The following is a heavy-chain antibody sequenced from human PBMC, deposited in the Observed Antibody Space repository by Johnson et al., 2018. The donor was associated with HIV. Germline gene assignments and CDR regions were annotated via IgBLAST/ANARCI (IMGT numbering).Heavy chain of an antibody. CDR3: ASLIVVGDAFDI. D-gene: IGHD3-22*01. CDR2: VSSGGSSI. J-gene: IGHJ3*02. V-gene: IGHV3-11*04. Sequence: QVQLVESGGGLVKPGGSLRLSCAASGFTFSDYYMSWIRQAPGKGLEWISYVSSGGSSIYYADSVKGRFTISRDNAKNSLYLQMNSLRAEDTAVYYCASLIVVGDAFDIWGQGTMVTVSS. CDR1: GFTFSDYY.